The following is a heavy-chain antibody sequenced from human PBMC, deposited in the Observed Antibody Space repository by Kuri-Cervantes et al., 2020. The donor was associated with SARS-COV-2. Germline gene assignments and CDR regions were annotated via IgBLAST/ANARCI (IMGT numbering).Heavy chain of an antibody. Sequence: GGSLRLSCAASGFTFSSYSMNWVRQAPGKGLEWVSYISSSSSTIYYADSVKGRFTISRDNARNSLYLQMNSLTEEDTAVYYCSTTWDHWGQGTLVTVSS. J-gene: IGHJ4*02. CDR3: STTWDH. V-gene: IGHV3-48*02. CDR1: GFTFSSYS. CDR2: ISSSSSTI. D-gene: IGHD1-14*01.